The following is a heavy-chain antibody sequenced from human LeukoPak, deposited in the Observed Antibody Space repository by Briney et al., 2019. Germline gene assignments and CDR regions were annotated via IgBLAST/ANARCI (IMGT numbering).Heavy chain of an antibody. D-gene: IGHD3-22*01. CDR1: GYAFTSYY. CDR2: IIPIFGTA. V-gene: IGHV1-69*13. CDR3: ARDYYDSSGYYH. Sequence: GASAKVSCKASGYAFTSYYMHWVRQAPGQGLEWMGGIIPIFGTANYAQKFQGRVTITADESTSTAYMELSSLRSEDTAVYYCARDYYDSSGYYHWGQGTLVTVSS. J-gene: IGHJ5*02.